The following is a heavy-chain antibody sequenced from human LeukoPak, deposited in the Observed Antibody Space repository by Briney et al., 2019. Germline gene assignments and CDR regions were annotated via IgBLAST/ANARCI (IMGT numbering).Heavy chain of an antibody. CDR2: ISKSGDAT. CDR1: GFTFHFYA. CDR3: ANGGVGGTFYDWVDV. V-gene: IGHV3-23*01. D-gene: IGHD1-26*01. J-gene: IGHJ5*02. Sequence: PGGSLRLSCEAFGFTFHFYAVSWVRQAPGKGLEWVSSISKSGDATHYADSVKGRFTISRDNSKNTLYLQMNSLRVDDTAVYYCANGGVGGTFYDWVDVWGQGTLVTVSS.